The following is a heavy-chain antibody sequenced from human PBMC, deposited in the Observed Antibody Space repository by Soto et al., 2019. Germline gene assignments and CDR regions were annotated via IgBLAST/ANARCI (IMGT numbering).Heavy chain of an antibody. D-gene: IGHD2-2*02. J-gene: IGHJ6*02. CDR3: ARQTIGYCSSTSCHRGYYYYGMDV. CDR1: GGTFSSYA. CDR2: IIPIFGTA. Sequence: ASVKVSCKASGGTFSSYAISWVRQAPGQGLEWMGGIIPIFGTANYAQKFQGRVTITADKSTGTAYMELSSLRSEDTAVYYCARQTIGYCSSTSCHRGYYYYGMDVWGQGTTVTVSS. V-gene: IGHV1-69*06.